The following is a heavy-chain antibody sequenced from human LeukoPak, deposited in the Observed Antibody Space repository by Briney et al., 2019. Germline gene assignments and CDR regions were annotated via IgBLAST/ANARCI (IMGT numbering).Heavy chain of an antibody. D-gene: IGHD2-21*02. CDR2: IIPIFGTA. V-gene: IGHV1-69*06. CDR1: GGTFSSYA. J-gene: IGHJ4*02. CDR3: ARDYCGGDCYFLAD. Sequence: SVKVSCKASGGTFSSYAISWVRQAPGQGLEWMGGIIPIFGTANYAQKFQGRVTITADKSTSTAYMELSSLRSEDTAVYYCARDYCGGDCYFLADWGQGTLVTVSS.